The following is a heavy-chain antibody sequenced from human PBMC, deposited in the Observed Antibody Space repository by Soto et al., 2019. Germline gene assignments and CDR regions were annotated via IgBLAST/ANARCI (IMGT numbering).Heavy chain of an antibody. CDR3: ARGVARQLAYY. CDR2: ISYSGST. J-gene: IGHJ4*02. D-gene: IGHD6-19*01. Sequence: SATLSLTCTVSGGSISDSYWTWIRQPPGQGLEWIGFISYSGSTNYNPSLKSRVTMSVDTSKNQFSLNLRSVTAADTAMYYGARGVARQLAYYCGKGTPVTV. V-gene: IGHV4-59*01. CDR1: GGSISDSY.